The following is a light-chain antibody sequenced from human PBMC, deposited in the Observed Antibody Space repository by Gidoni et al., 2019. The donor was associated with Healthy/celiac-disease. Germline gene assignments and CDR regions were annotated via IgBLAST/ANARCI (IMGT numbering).Light chain of an antibody. CDR2: AAS. J-gene: IGKJ4*01. CDR3: QQSYSTPLT. V-gene: IGKV1-39*01. CDR1: QRTSSY. Sequence: DNQMTQSPTSLSASVGNRVTITCRASQRTSSYLNWYQQKPGKAPKLLIYAASSLQSGVPSRFSGSGSGTDFTLTISSLQPEDFATYYCQQSYSTPLTFGGGTKVEIK.